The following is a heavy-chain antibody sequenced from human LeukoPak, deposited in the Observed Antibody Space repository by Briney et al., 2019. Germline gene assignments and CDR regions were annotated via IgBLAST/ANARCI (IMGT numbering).Heavy chain of an antibody. CDR2: ISSSGSLI. J-gene: IGHJ4*02. V-gene: IGHV3-21*04. CDR3: LGGPNFDY. CDR1: GFTFSGPS. Sequence: GRSLRLSCAGSGFTFSGPSMTWVRQAPGKGLEWVSSISSSGSLIYQPDSVKGRFTISRDNAKNSLFLQMNSLRAEDTAVYYCLGGPNFDYWGQGTLVTVSS.